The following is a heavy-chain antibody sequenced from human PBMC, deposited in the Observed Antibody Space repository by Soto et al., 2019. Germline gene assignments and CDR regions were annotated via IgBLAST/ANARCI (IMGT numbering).Heavy chain of an antibody. CDR1: GCTITIYW. D-gene: IGHD2-21*01. Sequence: GESLQISCKGSGCTITIYWINWVRQMPGQDLAWMGRVDPKDPSANYSPCFQAYVTISPDESDSTAYLKWSSMTASATAIYYCARHKSGGGSYPCDYWGQETLVTICS. V-gene: IGHV5-10-1*01. J-gene: IGHJ4*02. CDR2: VDPKDPSA. CDR3: ARHKSGGGSYPCDY.